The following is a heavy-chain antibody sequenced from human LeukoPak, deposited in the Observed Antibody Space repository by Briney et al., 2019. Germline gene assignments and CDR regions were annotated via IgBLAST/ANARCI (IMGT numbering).Heavy chain of an antibody. Sequence: ASVKVSCKSSGFTFTDHYIHWVRQGPGQGLEWMGYIGPHSTFTSSPQEFQGRVTMTRDASMSTAYMELTRLTSDDTAVYYCVRGGEGPFSKDFDYWGQRTLVTVSS. D-gene: IGHD3-3*02. CDR1: GFTFTDHY. CDR2: IGPHSTFT. V-gene: IGHV1-2*02. CDR3: VRGGEGPFSKDFDY. J-gene: IGHJ4*02.